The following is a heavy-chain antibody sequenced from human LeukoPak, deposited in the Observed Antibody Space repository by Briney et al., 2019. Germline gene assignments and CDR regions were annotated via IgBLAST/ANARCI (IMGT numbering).Heavy chain of an antibody. J-gene: IGHJ3*02. Sequence: GASVTVSCKASGYTFTGYYMHWVRQAPGKGLEWMGWINPNSGGTNYAQKFQGRLTMTRDTSISTAYMELSRLRSDDTAVYYCHYGDYVADAFDIWGQGTMVTVSS. CDR1: GYTFTGYY. D-gene: IGHD4-17*01. CDR3: HYGDYVADAFDI. CDR2: INPNSGGT. V-gene: IGHV1-2*02.